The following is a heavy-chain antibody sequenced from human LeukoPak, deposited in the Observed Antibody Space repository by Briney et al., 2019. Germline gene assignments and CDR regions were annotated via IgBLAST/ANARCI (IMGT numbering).Heavy chain of an antibody. J-gene: IGHJ4*02. CDR1: GYSFTNHW. V-gene: IGHV5-51*01. CDR3: ASSVSQTRFDY. CDR2: IFPGDSDT. Sequence: GESLKISCKASGYSFTNHWIGWARQMPGKGLEWMGIIFPGDSDTTYSPSFQGQVTISADKSINTAYLQWSSLKASDTAMYYCASSVSQTRFDYWGQATQVTASS. D-gene: IGHD1/OR15-1a*01.